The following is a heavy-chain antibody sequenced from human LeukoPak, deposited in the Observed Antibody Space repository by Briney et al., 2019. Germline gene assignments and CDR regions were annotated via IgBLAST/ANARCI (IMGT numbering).Heavy chain of an antibody. Sequence: SSETLSLTCAVSGYSISSGYYWGWIRQPPGKGLEWIGSIYHSGSTYYNPSLKSRVTISVDTSKNQFSLTLSSVTAADTAVYYCARHSPIVVVPAATPNNWFDPWGQGTLVTVSS. D-gene: IGHD2-2*01. V-gene: IGHV4-38-2*01. CDR1: GYSISSGYY. J-gene: IGHJ5*02. CDR3: ARHSPIVVVPAATPNNWFDP. CDR2: IYHSGST.